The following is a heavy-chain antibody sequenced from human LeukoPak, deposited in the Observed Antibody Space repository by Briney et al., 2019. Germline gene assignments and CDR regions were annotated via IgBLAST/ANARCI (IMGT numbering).Heavy chain of an antibody. CDR3: ARDSFLVSSSSMRYYYGMDV. J-gene: IGHJ6*02. D-gene: IGHD6-6*01. Sequence: ASVKVSCKASGGTFSSYAISWVRQAPGQGLEWMGGIIPIFGTANYAQKFQGRVTITADESTSTAYMELSSLRSEGTAVYYCARDSFLVSSSSMRYYYGMDVWGQGTTVTVSS. CDR1: GGTFSSYA. CDR2: IIPIFGTA. V-gene: IGHV1-69*13.